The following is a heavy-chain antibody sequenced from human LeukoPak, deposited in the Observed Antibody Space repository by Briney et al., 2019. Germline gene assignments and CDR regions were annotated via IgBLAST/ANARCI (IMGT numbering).Heavy chain of an antibody. CDR2: INPNSGGT. Sequence: ASVKVSCKASGYTFTGYYMHWVRQAPGQGLEWMGWINPNSGGTNYAQKFQGRVTMTRDTSISTAYMELSRLRSDDTAVYYCARSPIVVEPAAQGDNWFDPWGQGTLVTVS. CDR3: ARSPIVVEPAAQGDNWFDP. D-gene: IGHD2-2*01. CDR1: GYTFTGYY. V-gene: IGHV1-2*02. J-gene: IGHJ5*02.